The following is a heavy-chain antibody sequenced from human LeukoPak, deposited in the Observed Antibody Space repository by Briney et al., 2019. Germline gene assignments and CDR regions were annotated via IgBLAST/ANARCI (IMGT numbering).Heavy chain of an antibody. D-gene: IGHD2-15*01. V-gene: IGHV3-74*01. CDR1: GFTFKLYW. CDR3: VRGGPSTWS. CDR2: INHDGSDT. Sequence: GGSLRLSCAASGFTFKLYWMHWVRQVPGRGPVRVSRINHDGSDTIYADSVRGRFTISRDDAKNTLYLQMNNLRAEDTAVYYCVRGGPSTWSWGQGTLVTVSS. J-gene: IGHJ5*02.